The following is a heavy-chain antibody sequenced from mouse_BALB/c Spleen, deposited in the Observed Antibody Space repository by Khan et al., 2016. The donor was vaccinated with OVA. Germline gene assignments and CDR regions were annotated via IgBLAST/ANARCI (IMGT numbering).Heavy chain of an antibody. J-gene: IGHJ3*01. CDR3: ASHLTGSFAY. CDR1: GFTFSSYS. V-gene: IGHV5-6*01. Sequence: EVELVESGGDLAKPGGSLKLSCAASGFTFSSYSMSWVRQTPDKRLEWVATISSGGDYTYYPDNVKGRFTISRDNSKNTLYLQMSSLKSEDTAMYYGASHLTGSFAYWGQGTLVTVSA. D-gene: IGHD4-1*01. CDR2: ISSGGDYT.